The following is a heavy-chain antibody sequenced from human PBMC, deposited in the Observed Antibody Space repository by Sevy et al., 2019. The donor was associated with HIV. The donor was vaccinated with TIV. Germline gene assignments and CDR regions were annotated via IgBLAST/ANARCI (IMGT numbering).Heavy chain of an antibody. CDR3: ARMGQEGVVPAARSTYYYYGMDV. J-gene: IGHJ6*02. CDR1: GFTFSSYA. Sequence: GGSLRLSCAASGFTFSSYAMHWVRQAPGKGLEWVAVISYDGSNKYYADSVEGRFTISRDNSKNTLYLQMNSLRAEDTTVYYCARMGQEGVVPAARSTYYYYGMDVWGQGTTVTVSS. V-gene: IGHV3-30-3*01. CDR2: ISYDGSNK. D-gene: IGHD2-2*01.